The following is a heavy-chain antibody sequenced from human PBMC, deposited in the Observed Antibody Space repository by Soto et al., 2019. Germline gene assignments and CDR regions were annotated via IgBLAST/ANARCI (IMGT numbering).Heavy chain of an antibody. Sequence: PGGSLRLSCAASGLTVSSNYMSWVRQAPGKGLEWVSIIYSGGSTYYADSVKGRFTISRDNSKNTLYLQMNSLRAEDTAVYYCAREKAYSKDYWGQGTLVTVSS. CDR2: IYSGGST. V-gene: IGHV3-53*01. D-gene: IGHD4-4*01. J-gene: IGHJ4*02. CDR3: AREKAYSKDY. CDR1: GLTVSSNY.